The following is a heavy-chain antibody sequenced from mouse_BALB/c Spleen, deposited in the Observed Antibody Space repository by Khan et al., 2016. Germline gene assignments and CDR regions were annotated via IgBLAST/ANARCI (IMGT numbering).Heavy chain of an antibody. J-gene: IGHJ3*01. D-gene: IGHD2-4*01. CDR1: GFNIKDTY. V-gene: IGHV14-3*02. CDR3: ARSPYDYDVGFAY. Sequence: VRLQQSGAELVKPGASVKLSCTASGFNIKDTYMHWVKQRPEQGLEWIGRIDPANGNTKYDPKFQGKATITADTSSNTAYLQLSSLTSEDTAVYYCARSPYDYDVGFAYWGQVTLVTVSA. CDR2: IDPANGNT.